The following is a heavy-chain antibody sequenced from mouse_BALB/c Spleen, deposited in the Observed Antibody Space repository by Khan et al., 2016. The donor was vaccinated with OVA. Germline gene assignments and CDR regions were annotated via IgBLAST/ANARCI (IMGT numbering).Heavy chain of an antibody. D-gene: IGHD2-1*01. Sequence: EVQLQQSGTVLARPGASVKMSCKASGYSFTSYWMHWVKQRPGQGLEWIGAIYPGNSDTSYNQKFKGKAKLTAVTSASTAYMELSSLTNEDSAVYSGTDGNYVGWFAYWGQGTLVTVSA. V-gene: IGHV1-5*01. J-gene: IGHJ3*01. CDR1: GYSFTSYW. CDR2: IYPGNSDT. CDR3: TDGNYVGWFAY.